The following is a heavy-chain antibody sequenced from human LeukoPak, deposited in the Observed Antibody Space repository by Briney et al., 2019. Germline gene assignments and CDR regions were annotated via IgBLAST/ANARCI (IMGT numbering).Heavy chain of an antibody. CDR1: GDTFTSYY. D-gene: IGHD1-26*01. V-gene: IGHV1-46*01. CDR3: ARDNSVGDNAWWFDP. Sequence: ASVKVSCKASGDTFTSYYMQWVRQAPGQGLEWMGLINPTGGSTGYAQKFQGRVTMTRDMSTSTDYMELSSLRSEDTAIYYCARDNSVGDNAWWFDPWGQETLVTVSS. CDR2: INPTGGST. J-gene: IGHJ5*02.